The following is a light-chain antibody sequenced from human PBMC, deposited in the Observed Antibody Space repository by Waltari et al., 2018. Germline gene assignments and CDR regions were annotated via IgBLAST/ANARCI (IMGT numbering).Light chain of an antibody. CDR1: QGINRR. J-gene: IGKJ1*01. CDR3: QQSYSTPKT. Sequence: DIQMTQSPSSLSASVGDRVTITCRASQGINRRLNWYQQKPGKAPKLLIYAASSLQSGVPSRFSGSGSGTDFTLTISSLQPEDFATYYXQQSYSTPKTFGQGTKVEIK. CDR2: AAS. V-gene: IGKV1-39*01.